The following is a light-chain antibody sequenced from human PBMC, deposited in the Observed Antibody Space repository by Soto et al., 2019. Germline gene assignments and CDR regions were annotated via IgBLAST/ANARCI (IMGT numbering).Light chain of an antibody. CDR1: SSDVGNYNY. CDR3: CSYAGTYIYV. CDR2: DVT. V-gene: IGLV2-11*01. Sequence: QSALTQPRSVSGSPGQSVTISCNRTSSDVGNYNYVSWYQQHPGKAPKLMIYDVTQRPSGVPDRFSGSKSGNTASLTISGLQAEDEADYYCCSYAGTYIYVFGSGTKVTVL. J-gene: IGLJ1*01.